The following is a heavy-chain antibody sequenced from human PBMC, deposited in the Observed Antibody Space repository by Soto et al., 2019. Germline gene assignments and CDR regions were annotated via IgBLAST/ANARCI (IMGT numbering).Heavy chain of an antibody. CDR3: ARVYCGGDCYPTLDYGMDV. V-gene: IGHV1-69*13. Sequence: SVKVSCKASGGTFSSYAISWVRQAPGQGLEWMGGIIPIFGTANYAQQFQGRVTITADESTSTAYMELSSLRSEETAVYYCARVYCGGDCYPTLDYGMDVWGQGTTVTVSS. J-gene: IGHJ6*02. CDR1: GGTFSSYA. CDR2: IIPIFGTA. D-gene: IGHD2-21*02.